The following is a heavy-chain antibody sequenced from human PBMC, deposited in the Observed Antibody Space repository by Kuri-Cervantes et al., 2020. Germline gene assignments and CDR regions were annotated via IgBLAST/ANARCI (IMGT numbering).Heavy chain of an antibody. CDR3: TRIVRGVVGGDY. V-gene: IGHV3-48*01. D-gene: IGHD3-10*01. J-gene: IGHJ4*02. CDR1: GFTFSSYS. CDR2: ISSSSSTI. Sequence: GGSLRLSCAASGFTFSSYSMNWVRQAPGKGLEWVSYISSSSSTIYYADPVKGRFTISRDNAKNSLYLQMNSLKTEDTAVYYCTRIVRGVVGGDYWGQGTLVTISS.